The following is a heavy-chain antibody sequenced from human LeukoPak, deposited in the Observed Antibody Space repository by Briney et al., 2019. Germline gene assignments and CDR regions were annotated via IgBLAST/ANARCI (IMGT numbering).Heavy chain of an antibody. D-gene: IGHD1-26*01. CDR1: GFTFNNYA. CDR3: AKDKLAVGGSPEY. J-gene: IGHJ4*02. CDR2: ISSSSSYI. Sequence: GGSLRLSCAASGFTFNNYAMHWVRQAPGKGLEWVSSISSSSSYIYYADSVKGRFTISRDNAKNSLYLQMNSLRAEDTAVYYCAKDKLAVGGSPEYWGQGTLVTVSS. V-gene: IGHV3-21*01.